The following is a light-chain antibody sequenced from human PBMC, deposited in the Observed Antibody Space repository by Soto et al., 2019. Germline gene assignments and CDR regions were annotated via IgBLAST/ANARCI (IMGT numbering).Light chain of an antibody. J-gene: IGLJ1*01. CDR1: TGAVTSDKY. V-gene: IGLV7-43*01. CDR2: GTS. Sequence: QAVVTQEPSLTVSPGGTVTLTCASTTGAVTSDKYPNWFQQKPGQAPRALIYGTSNKHSWTPARFSGSLLGGKAALTLSGVQPEDEAEYYCLLYYGVPHVFGTGTKLTVL. CDR3: LLYYGVPHV.